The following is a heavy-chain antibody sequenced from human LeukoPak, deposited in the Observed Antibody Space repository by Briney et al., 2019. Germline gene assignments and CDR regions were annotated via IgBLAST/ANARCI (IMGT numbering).Heavy chain of an antibody. J-gene: IGHJ4*02. CDR3: ARSRRGYSGFHFDY. Sequence: ASVKVSCKASGYTFTSYDINWVRQATGQGLEWMGWMNTNSGNTGYAQKFQGRVTMTRNTSISTAYMELSSLRSEDTAVYYCARSRRGYSGFHFDYWGQGILVTVSS. CDR2: MNTNSGNT. D-gene: IGHD5-12*01. CDR1: GYTFTSYD. V-gene: IGHV1-8*01.